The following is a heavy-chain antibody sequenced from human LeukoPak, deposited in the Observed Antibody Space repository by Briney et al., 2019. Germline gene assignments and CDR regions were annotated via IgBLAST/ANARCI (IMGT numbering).Heavy chain of an antibody. CDR3: ARSTWGYYYYMDV. D-gene: IGHD3-16*01. CDR2: IYYSGST. CDR1: GGSISSSSYY. Sequence: SETLSLTCTVSGGSISSSSYYWGWIRQPPGKGLEWIGSIYYSGSTYYNPSLKSRVTISVDTSKNRFSLKLSSVTAADTAVYYCARSTWGYYYYMDVWGKGTTVTVSS. J-gene: IGHJ6*03. V-gene: IGHV4-39*01.